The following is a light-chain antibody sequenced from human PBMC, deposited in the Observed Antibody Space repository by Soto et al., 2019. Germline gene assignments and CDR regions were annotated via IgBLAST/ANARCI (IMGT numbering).Light chain of an antibody. CDR1: SSDVERYNR. V-gene: IGLV2-18*02. Sequence: QSVLTQPPSVSGSPGQSVTISCTGTSSDVERYNRVSWYQQPPGTAPKLMIYEVSNRPSGVPDRFSGSKSGNTASLTISGLQAEDEADYYCSSYTSSNTFVFGTGTKLTVL. J-gene: IGLJ1*01. CDR3: SSYTSSNTFV. CDR2: EVS.